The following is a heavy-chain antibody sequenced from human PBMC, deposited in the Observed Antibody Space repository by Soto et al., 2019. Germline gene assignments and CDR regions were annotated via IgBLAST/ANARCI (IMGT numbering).Heavy chain of an antibody. CDR3: ARSTMVRLLDY. CDR1: GGSISSYY. CDR2: IYYSGST. V-gene: IGHV4-59*01. Sequence: PSETLSLTCTVSGGSISSYYWSWIRQPPGKGLEWIGYIYYSGSTNYNPSLKSRVTISVDTSKNQFSLKLSSVTAADTAVYYCARSTMVRLLDYWGQGTLVTVSS. J-gene: IGHJ4*02. D-gene: IGHD3-10*01.